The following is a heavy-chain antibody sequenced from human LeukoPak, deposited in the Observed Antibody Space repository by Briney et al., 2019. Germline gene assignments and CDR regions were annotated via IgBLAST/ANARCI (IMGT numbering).Heavy chain of an antibody. J-gene: IGHJ6*02. V-gene: IGHV4-4*02. D-gene: IGHD2-15*01. Sequence: MASETLSLTCAVSGVSISSSNWWSWVRQPPGKGLEWIGEIYHSGSTNYNPSLKSRVTISLDKSKNQFSLKLSSVTAADTAVYYCARDFLGYCSGGSCYLDYYYGMDVWGQGTTVTVSS. CDR2: IYHSGST. CDR1: GVSISSSNW. CDR3: ARDFLGYCSGGSCYLDYYYGMDV.